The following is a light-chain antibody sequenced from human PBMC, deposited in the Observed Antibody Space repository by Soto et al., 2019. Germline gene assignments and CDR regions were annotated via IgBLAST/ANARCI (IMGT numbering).Light chain of an antibody. CDR3: QQLNSYPPG. CDR1: QGISSY. V-gene: IGKV1-9*01. CDR2: AAS. J-gene: IGKJ3*01. Sequence: DIQLTQSPYFLSASGGDRVTITCRASQGISSYLAWYQQKPGKAPKLLIYAASTLQSGVPSRFSGSGSGTEFTLTISSLQPEDFAAYYRQQLNSYPPGIGPGTKVDIK.